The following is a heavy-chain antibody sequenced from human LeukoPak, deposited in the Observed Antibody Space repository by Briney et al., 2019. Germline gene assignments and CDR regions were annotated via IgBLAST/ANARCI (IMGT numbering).Heavy chain of an antibody. CDR3: ARLPIMVGAPRHFQD. CDR2: IYYRGST. V-gene: IGHV4-39*01. CDR1: GASISSGSYY. Sequence: PSETLSLTCAVSGASISSGSYYWGWIRQPPGKGLEWIASIYYRGSTYDNPSLKSRVTISLDTSKNQFSLKLSSVTAADTAVYYCARLPIMVGAPRHFQDWGQGTLVIVSS. J-gene: IGHJ1*01. D-gene: IGHD1-26*01.